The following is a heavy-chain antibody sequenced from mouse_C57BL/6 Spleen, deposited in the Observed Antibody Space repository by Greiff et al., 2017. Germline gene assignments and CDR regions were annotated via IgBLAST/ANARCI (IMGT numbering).Heavy chain of an antibody. J-gene: IGHJ4*01. D-gene: IGHD1-1*01. CDR1: GYTFTSYW. Sequence: QVQLQQPGAELVMPGASVKLSCKASGYTFTSYWMHWVKQRPGQGLEWIGEIDPSDSYTNYNQKFKGKSKLTVDKSSSTAYMQLSSLTSEDSAVCYCATVRAMDYWGQGTSVTVSS. CDR2: IDPSDSYT. CDR3: ATVRAMDY. V-gene: IGHV1-69*01.